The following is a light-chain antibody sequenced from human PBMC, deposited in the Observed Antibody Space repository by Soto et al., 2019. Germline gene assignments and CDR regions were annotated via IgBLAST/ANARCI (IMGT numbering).Light chain of an antibody. J-gene: IGKJ5*01. CDR2: AAS. CDR3: QQLYTFPLT. V-gene: IGKV1-12*01. CDR1: QGISSW. Sequence: DIQMTQSPSTLSASVGDRVTITCRASQGISSWLAWYQQKPGRAPNLPIYAASSLQSGVPLRFSGSGSGTDFTLCISSLQPEDVATHYCQQLYTFPLTSGQGTRLGIK.